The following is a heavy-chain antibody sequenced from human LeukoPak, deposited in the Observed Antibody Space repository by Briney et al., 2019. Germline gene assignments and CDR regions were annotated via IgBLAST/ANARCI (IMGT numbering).Heavy chain of an antibody. Sequence: SETLSLTCTVSGDSINGFYWSWIRQAAGKGLEWIGHIYTSGSTNCNPSLRSRVTMSVDMSKNQFSLKLRSVTAADTAVYYCARDVVAARGSFDYWGQGTLVTVSS. CDR3: ARDVVAARGSFDY. CDR1: GDSINGFY. D-gene: IGHD2-2*01. J-gene: IGHJ4*02. V-gene: IGHV4-4*07. CDR2: IYTSGST.